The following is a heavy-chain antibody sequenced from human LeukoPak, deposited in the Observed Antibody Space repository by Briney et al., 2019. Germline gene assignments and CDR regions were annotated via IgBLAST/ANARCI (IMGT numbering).Heavy chain of an antibody. CDR3: ARRPSATGADFDY. J-gene: IGHJ4*02. Sequence: GESLKISCKGSGYSFTNYWIGWVRQMPGKGLGWMGIIYPGDSDTRYSPSFQGQVTISADKSISTAYLQWSSLKASDTAMYYCARRPSATGADFDYWGQGTLVTVSS. CDR2: IYPGDSDT. CDR1: GYSFTNYW. D-gene: IGHD7-27*01. V-gene: IGHV5-51*01.